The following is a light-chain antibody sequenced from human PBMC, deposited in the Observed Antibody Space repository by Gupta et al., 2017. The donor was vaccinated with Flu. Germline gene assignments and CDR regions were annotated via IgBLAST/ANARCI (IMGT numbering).Light chain of an antibody. J-gene: IGLJ1*01. V-gene: IGLV1-44*01. CDR1: SSNIGSNT. Sequence: QSVLPQPPSASGPPGQRVTIPCSGSSSNIGSNTVNWYQQLPGTAPKLLIYSNNQRPSGGPDRFSCSKSGTSASLAISGLQSEDEADYYCAAWDDSLNGLYVFGTGTKVTVL. CDR2: SNN. CDR3: AAWDDSLNGLYV.